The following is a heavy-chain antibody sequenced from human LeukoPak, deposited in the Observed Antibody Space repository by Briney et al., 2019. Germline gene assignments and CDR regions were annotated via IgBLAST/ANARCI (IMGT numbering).Heavy chain of an antibody. J-gene: IGHJ4*02. D-gene: IGHD3-10*01. V-gene: IGHV3-23*01. CDR3: AKGSVYYGSGSPNFDY. CDR1: GFTFSSYA. Sequence: PGGSLRLSCAASGFTFSSYAMSWVRQAPGKGLEWVSAFCGSGSSTYYAHSVKGRFTISRDNSKNTLYLQMNSLRAEDTALYYCAKGSVYYGSGSPNFDYWGQGTLVTVSS. CDR2: FCGSGSST.